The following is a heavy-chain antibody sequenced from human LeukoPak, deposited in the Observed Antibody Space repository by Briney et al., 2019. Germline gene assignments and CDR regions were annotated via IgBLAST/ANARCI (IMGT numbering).Heavy chain of an antibody. J-gene: IGHJ4*02. CDR3: LRDWYGSGNYWQIRESYFDY. D-gene: IGHD3-10*01. V-gene: IGHV3-15*01. CDR1: GFAFSNAW. Sequence: PGGSLRLSCAASGFAFSNAWMSWVRQAPGKGLEWVGRIKSKTDGGTTDYAAPVKGRFTISRDDSKNTLYLQMNSLKTEDTAVYYCLRDWYGSGNYWQIRESYFDYWGQGTLVTVSS. CDR2: IKSKTDGGTT.